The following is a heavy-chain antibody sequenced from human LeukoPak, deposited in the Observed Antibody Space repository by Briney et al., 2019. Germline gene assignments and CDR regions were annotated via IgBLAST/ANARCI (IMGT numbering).Heavy chain of an antibody. J-gene: IGHJ3*02. CDR1: GFTFSSYA. Sequence: GGSLRLSCAASGFTFSSYAMHWVRQAPGKGLEWVAVISYDGSNKYYADSVEGRFTISRDNSKNTLYLQMNSLRAEDTAVYYCARGSAFDIWGQGTMVTVSS. V-gene: IGHV3-30*04. CDR2: ISYDGSNK. CDR3: ARGSAFDI.